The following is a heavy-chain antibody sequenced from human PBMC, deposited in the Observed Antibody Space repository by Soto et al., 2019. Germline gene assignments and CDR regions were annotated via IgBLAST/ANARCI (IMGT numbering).Heavy chain of an antibody. V-gene: IGHV1-24*01. CDR1: RDTLTGLS. D-gene: IGHD2-21*01. CDR3: ATDGDSADYGY. CDR2: FDPEDGET. Sequence: GASVEVSCKVSRDTLTGLSMQWVRQAPGKGLEWMGGFDPEDGETIYAQKFQGRVTMTEDTSTDTAYMELSSLRSEDTAVYYCATDGDSADYGYWGQGTLVTVSS. J-gene: IGHJ4*02.